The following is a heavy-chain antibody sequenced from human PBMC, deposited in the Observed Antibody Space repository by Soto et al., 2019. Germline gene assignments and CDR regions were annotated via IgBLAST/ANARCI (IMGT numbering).Heavy chain of an antibody. J-gene: IGHJ6*02. V-gene: IGHV3-33*01. CDR1: GFTFSSYC. CDR2: IWYDGSNK. CDR3: ARESITIFGVVILRPYGMDV. Sequence: GGSLRLSCAASGFTFSSYCMHWARQAPGKGLEWAAVIWYDGSNKYYADSVKGRFTISRDNSKNTLYLQMNSLRAEDTAVYYCARESITIFGVVILRPYGMDVWGQGTTVTVSS. D-gene: IGHD3-3*01.